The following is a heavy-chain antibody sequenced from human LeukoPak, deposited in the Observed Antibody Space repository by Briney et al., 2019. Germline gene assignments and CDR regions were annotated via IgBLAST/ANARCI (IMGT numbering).Heavy chain of an antibody. CDR1: GGSISGHY. J-gene: IGHJ5*02. Sequence: SETLSLTCTVSGGSISGHYWNWIRQPPGKGLEWIGYIYNSGTIKYNPSLESRVTISVDTSKNQFSLKLTSVIAADTALYYCARGEDFKSSRFDPWGQGTLVTVSS. D-gene: IGHD1-26*01. V-gene: IGHV4-59*11. CDR3: ARGEDFKSSRFDP. CDR2: IYNSGTI.